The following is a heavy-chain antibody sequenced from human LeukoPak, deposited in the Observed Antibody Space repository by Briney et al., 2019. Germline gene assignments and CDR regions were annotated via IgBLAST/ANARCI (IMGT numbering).Heavy chain of an antibody. CDR1: GFTFSSYA. CDR2: ISYDGSNK. Sequence: QPGGSLRLSCVASGFTFSSYAMSWVRQAPGKGQEWVAVISYDGSNKYYADSVKGRFTISRDNSKNTLYLHMNSLRAEDTAVFYCAREISAYFDFWSGHDYWGQGTLVTVSS. V-gene: IGHV3-30-3*01. J-gene: IGHJ4*02. CDR3: AREISAYFDFWSGHDY. D-gene: IGHD3-3*01.